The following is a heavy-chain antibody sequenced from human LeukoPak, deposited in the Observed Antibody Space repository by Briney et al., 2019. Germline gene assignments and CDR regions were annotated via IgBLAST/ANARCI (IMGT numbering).Heavy chain of an antibody. Sequence: SQTLSLTCTVSGGSISSGSYYWSWIRQPAGKGLEWIGRIYTSGSTNYNPSLKSRVTISVDTSKNQFSLKLSSVTAADTAVYYCARDEPNEWASDYWGQGTLVTVSS. CDR2: IYTSGST. J-gene: IGHJ4*02. CDR3: ARDEPNEWASDY. CDR1: GGSISSGSYY. V-gene: IGHV4-61*02. D-gene: IGHD1-26*01.